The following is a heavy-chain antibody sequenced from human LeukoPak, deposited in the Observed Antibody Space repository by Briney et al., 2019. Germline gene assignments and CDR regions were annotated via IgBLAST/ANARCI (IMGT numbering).Heavy chain of an antibody. CDR1: GFTFDDYA. J-gene: IGHJ4*02. D-gene: IGHD6-19*01. V-gene: IGHV3-9*01. CDR2: ISWNSGSI. CDR3: AKGLSIAVAGAAIGY. Sequence: GGSLRLSCAASGFTFDDYAVHWVRQAPGKGLEWVSGISWNSGSIGYADSVKGRFTISRDNAKNSLYLQMNSLGAEDTALYYSAKGLSIAVAGAAIGYWGQGTLVTVSS.